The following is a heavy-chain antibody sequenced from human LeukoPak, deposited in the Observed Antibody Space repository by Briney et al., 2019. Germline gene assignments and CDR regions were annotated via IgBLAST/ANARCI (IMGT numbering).Heavy chain of an antibody. CDR3: AKDLLGGDSGSYYEVGELGMDV. J-gene: IGHJ6*02. CDR2: ISYDGSNK. D-gene: IGHD1-26*01. Sequence: PGGSLRLSCAVSGFTFSSYGMHWVRQAPGKGLEWVAVISYDGSNKYYADSVKGRFTISRDKSKNTLYLQMNSLRAEDTAVYYCAKDLLGGDSGSYYEVGELGMDVWGQGTTVTVPS. CDR1: GFTFSSYG. V-gene: IGHV3-30*18.